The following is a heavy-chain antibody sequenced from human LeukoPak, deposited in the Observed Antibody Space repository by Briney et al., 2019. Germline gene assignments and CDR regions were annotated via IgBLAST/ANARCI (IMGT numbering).Heavy chain of an antibody. D-gene: IGHD5-18*01. CDR3: ARGPDSYGSFDY. J-gene: IGHJ4*02. V-gene: IGHV3-74*01. CDR1: GFTFSSYW. Sequence: PGGSLRLSCAASGFTFSSYWMHWVRQPPGKGLVWVSRINSDGSSTTYADSVKGRFTISRDNAKNTLYLQMNSLRAEDTAVYYCARGPDSYGSFDYWGQGTLVTVSS. CDR2: INSDGSST.